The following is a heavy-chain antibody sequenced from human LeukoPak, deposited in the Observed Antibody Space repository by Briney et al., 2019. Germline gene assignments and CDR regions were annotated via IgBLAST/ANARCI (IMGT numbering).Heavy chain of an antibody. CDR1: GGSFSGYY. D-gene: IGHD3-22*01. CDR2: LSHSGDT. J-gene: IGHJ4*02. Sequence: SETLSLTCVVYGGSFSGYYWSWIRQPPGKGLEWIGELSHSGDTHYNPSLKSRVTISVDTSKNQFSLNLTSVPAADTAVYYCAREEISTMIHAYWGQGTLVTDSS. CDR3: AREEISTMIHAY. V-gene: IGHV4-34*01.